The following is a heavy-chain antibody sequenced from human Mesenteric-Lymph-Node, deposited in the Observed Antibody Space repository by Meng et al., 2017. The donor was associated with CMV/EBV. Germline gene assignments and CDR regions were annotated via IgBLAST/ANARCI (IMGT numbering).Heavy chain of an antibody. Sequence: SCEASGYHFSSYGMHGVRQAPGKGLEWVAFIRYDGSNKYYADSVKGRFTISRDNSKNTLYLQMNSLRAEDTAVYYCAKTMSGSFVFDPWGQGTLVTVSS. CDR1: GYHFSSYG. CDR3: AKTMSGSFVFDP. D-gene: IGHD1-26*01. CDR2: IRYDGSNK. J-gene: IGHJ5*02. V-gene: IGHV3-30*02.